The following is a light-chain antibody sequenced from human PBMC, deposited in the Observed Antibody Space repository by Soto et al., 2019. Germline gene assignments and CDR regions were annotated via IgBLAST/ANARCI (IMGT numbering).Light chain of an antibody. CDR3: QQYGYSPIT. CDR2: DAS. CDR1: QSVSSY. Sequence: EIVLTHSPATLSLSPGERATLSCRASQSVSSYLAWYQQKPGQAPRLLIYDASNRATGIPDRFSGGGSGTDFTLTTSRLEPEDFTLYYCQQYGYSPITFGQGTRLEIK. J-gene: IGKJ5*01. V-gene: IGKV3-11*01.